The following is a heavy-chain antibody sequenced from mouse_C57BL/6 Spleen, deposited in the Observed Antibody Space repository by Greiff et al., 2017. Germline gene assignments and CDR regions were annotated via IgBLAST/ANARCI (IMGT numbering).Heavy chain of an antibody. V-gene: IGHV1-82*01. J-gene: IGHJ4*01. CDR2: IYPGDGDT. CDR3: ARRDGYFYAMDY. D-gene: IGHD2-3*01. Sequence: QVPLQQSGPELVKPGASVKISCKASGYAFSSSWMNWVKQRPGKGLEWIGRIYPGDGDTNYNGKFKGKATLTADKSSSTAYMQLSSLTSEDSAVYFCARRDGYFYAMDYWGQGTSVTVSS. CDR1: GYAFSSSW.